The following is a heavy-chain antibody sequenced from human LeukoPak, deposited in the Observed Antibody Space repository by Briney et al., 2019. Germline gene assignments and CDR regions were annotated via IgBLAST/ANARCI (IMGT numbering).Heavy chain of an antibody. D-gene: IGHD3-22*01. V-gene: IGHV6-1*01. CDR1: GDSVSINSAA. CDR3: ARGPGLYYYDSSGYYEGRYFDY. Sequence: SQTLSLTFAISGDSVSINSAAWNWIRQSPSRGLEWLGRTYYRSKWYNDYAVSVKSRITINPDTSKNQFSLQLNSVTPEDTAVYYCARGPGLYYYDSSGYYEGRYFDYWGQGTLVTVSS. CDR2: TYYRSKWYN. J-gene: IGHJ4*02.